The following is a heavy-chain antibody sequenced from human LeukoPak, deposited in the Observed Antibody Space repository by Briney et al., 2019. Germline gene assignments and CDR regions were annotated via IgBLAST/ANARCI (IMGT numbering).Heavy chain of an antibody. J-gene: IGHJ6*02. CDR2: FDPEDGET. D-gene: IGHD6-13*01. V-gene: IGHV1-24*01. CDR3: ATLLIAAADNYYGMDV. Sequence: ASVKVSCKVSGYTLTELSMHWVRQAPGKGLEWMGGFDPEDGETIYAQKFQGRVTMTEDTSTDTAYMELSSLRSEDTAVYYCATLLIAAADNYYGMDVWGQGTTATVSS. CDR1: GYTLTELS.